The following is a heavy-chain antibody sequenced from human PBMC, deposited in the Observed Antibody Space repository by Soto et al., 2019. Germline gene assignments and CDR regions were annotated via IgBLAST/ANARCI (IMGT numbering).Heavy chain of an antibody. CDR3: ARLYAARRGGGEWFDP. CDR1: GDTFPNFA. CDR2: VVPTFDTR. V-gene: IGHV1-69*01. Sequence: QMQLVQSGAEKKKPGSSVKVSCQASGDTFPNFAVTWVRQAPEQGLEWIGGVVPTFDTRSYAQRFQGRVTITADELAGTSYLELSTQGSDDSYIDYCARLYAARRGGGEWFDPWGQGTLVTVSS. J-gene: IGHJ5*02. D-gene: IGHD6-6*01.